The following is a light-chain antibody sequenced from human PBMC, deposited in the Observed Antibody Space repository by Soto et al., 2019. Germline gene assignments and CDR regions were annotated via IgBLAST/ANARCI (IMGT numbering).Light chain of an antibody. Sequence: QSALTQPPSASGSPGQSVTISCTGTSGDVGGYNYVSWYQQHPGKAPKLVIYEVSERPSGVPDRFSGSKSGNTASLTVSGLQAEDEAIYYCSSYAGSPVVFGGGTKLTVL. V-gene: IGLV2-8*01. J-gene: IGLJ2*01. CDR2: EVS. CDR3: SSYAGSPVV. CDR1: SGDVGGYNY.